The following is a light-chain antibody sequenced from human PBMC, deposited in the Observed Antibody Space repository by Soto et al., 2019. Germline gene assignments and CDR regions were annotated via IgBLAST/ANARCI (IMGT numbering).Light chain of an antibody. CDR1: SSDVGSYNL. J-gene: IGLJ3*02. CDR3: FSYAGSSTLV. V-gene: IGLV2-23*01. CDR2: EGS. Sequence: QSVLTQPDSVSGSPGQSITISCTGTSSDVGSYNLVSWYQQHPGKAPKLMIYEGSKRPSGVSNRFSGSKSGNTASLTISGLQAEDEADYYCFSYAGSSTLVFGGGTKLTVL.